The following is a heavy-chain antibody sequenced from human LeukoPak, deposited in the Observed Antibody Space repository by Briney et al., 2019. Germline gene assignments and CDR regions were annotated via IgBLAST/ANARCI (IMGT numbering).Heavy chain of an antibody. J-gene: IGHJ5*02. CDR2: INHSGST. V-gene: IGHV4-34*01. D-gene: IGHD2-2*01. CDR3: ARAAIVVVPAAAGWFDP. Sequence: PSETLSLTCAVYGGSFSGYYWSWLRQPPGKGLEWIGEINHSGSTNYNPSLKSRVTISVDTSKNQFSLKLSSVTAADTAVYYCARAAIVVVPAAAGWFDPWGQGTLVTVSS. CDR1: GGSFSGYY.